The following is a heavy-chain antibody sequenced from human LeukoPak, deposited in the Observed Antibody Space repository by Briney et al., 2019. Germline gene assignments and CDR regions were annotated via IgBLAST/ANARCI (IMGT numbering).Heavy chain of an antibody. CDR1: GYSIISDYY. V-gene: IGHV4-38-2*01. Sequence: SESLSLTCAVSGYSIISDYYWGWFRLPPGKALEWVGSINHSGSTYYNLSLKSRVTISVDTSKNQFSLSVSSVTAADTAVYYCSRNLGYSTLDYWGQGLLVTVSS. J-gene: IGHJ4*02. CDR2: INHSGST. D-gene: IGHD6-13*01. CDR3: SRNLGYSTLDY.